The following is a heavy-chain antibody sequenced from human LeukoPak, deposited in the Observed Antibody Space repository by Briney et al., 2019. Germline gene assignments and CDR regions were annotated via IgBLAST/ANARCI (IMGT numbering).Heavy chain of an antibody. V-gene: IGHV4-59*01. J-gene: IGHJ6*03. CDR3: ARVSPDNHFYYYYMDV. CDR1: GGSISSNY. D-gene: IGHD2/OR15-2a*01. CDR2: IYNSGST. Sequence: SETLSLTCTVSGGSISSNYWSWLRQPPGKGLEWIGYIYNSGSTNYNPSLKSRVTISVDTSKNQFSLKLSSVTAADTAVYYCARVSPDNHFYYYYMDVWGKGTTVTVSS.